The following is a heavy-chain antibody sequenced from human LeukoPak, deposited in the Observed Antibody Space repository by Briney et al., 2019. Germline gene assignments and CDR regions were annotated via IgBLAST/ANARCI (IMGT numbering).Heavy chain of an antibody. D-gene: IGHD6-6*01. J-gene: IGHJ4*02. CDR2: IRPGGSET. V-gene: IGHV3-7*01. Sequence: TGGSLRLSCAASAFTLSTYWVTWVRQAPGKGLEFLANIRPGGSETYYVDPVKGRFTISRDNAKNLVYLQMNSLRAEDTAVYYCGRFGYEAALDLWGQGTLVTVSS. CDR1: AFTLSTYW. CDR3: GRFGYEAALDL.